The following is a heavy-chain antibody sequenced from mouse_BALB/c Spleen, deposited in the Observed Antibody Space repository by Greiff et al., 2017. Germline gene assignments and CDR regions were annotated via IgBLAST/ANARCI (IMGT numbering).Heavy chain of an antibody. CDR1: GFAFSSYD. D-gene: IGHD4-1*01. J-gene: IGHJ4*01. CDR2: ISSGGGST. V-gene: IGHV5-12-1*01. CDR3: ARQTTGTDAMDY. Sequence: EVQRVESGGGLVKPGGSLKLSCAASGFAFSSYDMSWVRQTPEKRLEWVAYISSGGGSTYYPDTVKGRFTISRDNAKNTLYLQMSSLKSEDTAMYYCARQTTGTDAMDYWGQGTSVTVSS.